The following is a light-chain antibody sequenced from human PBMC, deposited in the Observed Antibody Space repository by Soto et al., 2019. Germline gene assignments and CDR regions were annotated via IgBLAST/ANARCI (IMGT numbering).Light chain of an antibody. J-gene: IGLJ2*01. CDR1: NSDVGGSKY. V-gene: IGLV2-14*01. CDR2: EVT. Sequence: QSALTQPASVSGSPGQSITISCTGTNSDVGGSKYVSWYQQHPGKAPKLMIYEVTNRPSGVSDRFSGSKSDNTASLTISGLQAEDEADYYCSSFVRSNALVFGGGTKVTVL. CDR3: SSFVRSNALV.